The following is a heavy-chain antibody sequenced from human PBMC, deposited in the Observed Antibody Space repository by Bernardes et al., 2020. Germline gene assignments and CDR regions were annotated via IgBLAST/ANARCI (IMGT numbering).Heavy chain of an antibody. CDR1: WFSLSPSGVG. J-gene: IGHJ4*02. CDR2: IYWDDDK. V-gene: IGHV2-5*02. D-gene: IGHD3-22*01. CDR3: AHIRGYYYDSSALDY. Sequence: SGPTLLKPTQTLTLTCPFSWFSLSPSGVGVGWIRQPPGKALEWLALIYWDDDKRYSPSLKSRLTITKDTSKNQVVLTMTNMDPVDTATYYCAHIRGYYYDSSALDYWGQGTLVTVSS.